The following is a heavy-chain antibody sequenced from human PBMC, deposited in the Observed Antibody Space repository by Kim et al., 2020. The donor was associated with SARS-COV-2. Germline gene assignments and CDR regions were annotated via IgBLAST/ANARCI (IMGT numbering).Heavy chain of an antibody. CDR3: AKDITRRRSGSLLIPDAFDI. Sequence: RFTITRDNSKNTLLLQMNSLRAEDTAVYYCAKDITRRRSGSLLIPDAFDIWGQGTMVTVSS. D-gene: IGHD3-10*01. V-gene: IGHV3-23*01. J-gene: IGHJ3*02.